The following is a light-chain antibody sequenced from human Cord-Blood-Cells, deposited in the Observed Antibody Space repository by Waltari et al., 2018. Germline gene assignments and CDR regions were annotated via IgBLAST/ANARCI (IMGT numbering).Light chain of an antibody. Sequence: DIQMTQSTSSLSASLGDRVTITCRASQSISSYLNWYQQKPGKAPKLLIYAASSLQSGVPSRFSGSGSGTDFTLTISSLQPEDFATYYCQQSYSTLTFGPGTKVDIK. CDR2: AAS. CDR1: QSISSY. V-gene: IGKV1-39*01. CDR3: QQSYSTLT. J-gene: IGKJ3*01.